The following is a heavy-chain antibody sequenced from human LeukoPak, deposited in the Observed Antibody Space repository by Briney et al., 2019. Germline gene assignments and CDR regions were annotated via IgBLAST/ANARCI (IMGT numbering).Heavy chain of an antibody. D-gene: IGHD6-19*01. CDR1: GGTFSSYA. J-gene: IGHJ5*02. CDR2: IIPIFGTA. Sequence: GASVKVSCKASGGTFSSYAISWVRQAPGQGLEWMGGIIPIFGTANYAQKFQGRVTITADESTSTAYMELSSLRSEDTAVYYCARGVIAEAGHNWFDPWGQGTLVTVSS. V-gene: IGHV1-69*01. CDR3: ARGVIAEAGHNWFDP.